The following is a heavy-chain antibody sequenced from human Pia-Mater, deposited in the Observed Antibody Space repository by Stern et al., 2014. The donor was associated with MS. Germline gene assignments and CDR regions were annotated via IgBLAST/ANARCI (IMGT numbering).Heavy chain of an antibody. V-gene: IGHV1-69*01. D-gene: IGHD1-26*01. J-gene: IGHJ4*02. CDR2: LTLFFGAT. CDR1: GDTFSSYA. Sequence: QVQLVQSGAEVKKPGSSVKVSCKASGDTFSSYALSLVRQAPGPGLEWMGGLTLFFGATRYAQNFQGSVTITPEESTGTAFLELSSLTSEDTAVYYCALRRSYYVYWGQGTLVTVSS. CDR3: ALRRSYYVY.